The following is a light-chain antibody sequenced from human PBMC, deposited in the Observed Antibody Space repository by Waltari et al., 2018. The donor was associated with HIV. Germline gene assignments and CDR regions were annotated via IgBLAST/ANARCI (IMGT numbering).Light chain of an antibody. CDR3: QQYTTNWT. V-gene: IGKV1-5*03. CDR2: KAS. CDR1: QTISNW. J-gene: IGKJ1*01. Sequence: DIKMTQSPSALPASVGDRVTITCRASQTISNWLGWYQQKPGKAPKLLIYKASSLQVGVPSRFSGSGSGTEFTLTITSLQPEDSATYYCQQYTTNWTFGQGTRVEV.